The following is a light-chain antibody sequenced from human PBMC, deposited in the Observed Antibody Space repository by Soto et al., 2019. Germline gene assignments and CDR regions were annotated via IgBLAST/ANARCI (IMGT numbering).Light chain of an antibody. J-gene: IGKJ1*01. CDR2: ATS. Sequence: EIVMTQSPATLSVSPGERATLSCRASQSISSNVAWYQQKLGQAPRLLIYATSSRATDIPDRFIGYGSGTDFTLTISGLEPEDFAVYYCQQYGSSLSTFGQGTKVDIK. V-gene: IGKV3-20*01. CDR3: QQYGSSLST. CDR1: QSISSN.